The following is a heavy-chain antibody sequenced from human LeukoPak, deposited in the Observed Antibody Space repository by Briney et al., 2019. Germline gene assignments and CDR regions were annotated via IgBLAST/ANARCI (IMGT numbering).Heavy chain of an antibody. CDR2: MYYGGHP. CDR1: GDSLNSSCYY. Sequence: SETLSLTCSVSGDSLNSSCYYWVGLRQPPGKGLEWSGSMYYGGHPYPNPSLKSRVTISVDTSKNLFSLKLNSVAAADTGVSYCARSQHGQCDCWGQGTLVTV. V-gene: IGHV4-39*07. D-gene: IGHD6-19*01. CDR3: ARSQHGQCDC. J-gene: IGHJ4*02.